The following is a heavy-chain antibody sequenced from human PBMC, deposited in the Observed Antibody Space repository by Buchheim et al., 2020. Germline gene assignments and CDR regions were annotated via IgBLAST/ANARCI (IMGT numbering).Heavy chain of an antibody. V-gene: IGHV3-48*02. CDR1: DFAFSAYA. Sequence: HLLDSGGGLVQPGGSLRLSCAASDFAFSAYAMNWVRQAPGKGLEWVSYISSSSNTIYYADSVRGRFTISRDNAKNSLHLQMNILRYEDTAVYYCATWAFYHGFDVWGQGTT. J-gene: IGHJ6*02. CDR2: ISSSSNTI. CDR3: ATWAFYHGFDV. D-gene: IGHD7-27*01.